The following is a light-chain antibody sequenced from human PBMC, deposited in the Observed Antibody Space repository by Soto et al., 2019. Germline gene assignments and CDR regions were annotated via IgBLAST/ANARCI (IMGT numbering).Light chain of an antibody. Sequence: EIVLTQSPGTLSLSPGERATLSCRASQSVSSSYLAWYQQKPGQAPRLLIYGVSSRATGIPDRFRGSESGTDVTLTISRLEPEDFAVCYCQQCGSPSGTFGQGTKVEI. J-gene: IGKJ1*01. CDR2: GVS. CDR3: QQCGSPSGT. CDR1: QSVSSSY. V-gene: IGKV3-20*01.